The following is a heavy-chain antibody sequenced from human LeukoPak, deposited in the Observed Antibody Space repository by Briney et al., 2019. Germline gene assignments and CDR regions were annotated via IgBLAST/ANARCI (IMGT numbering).Heavy chain of an antibody. Sequence: ASVKVSCKASGYKFTDDYMHWVRQAPGQGLEFMGWINPDSGFTNYAQKFKGRVTMTRDTSISTAYLEVRSLTSDDTAVYYCAPTAETYTSWWKVWGQGTLVTVSS. CDR3: APTAETYTSWWKV. CDR2: INPDSGFT. D-gene: IGHD3-16*01. CDR1: GYKFTDDY. J-gene: IGHJ4*02. V-gene: IGHV1-2*02.